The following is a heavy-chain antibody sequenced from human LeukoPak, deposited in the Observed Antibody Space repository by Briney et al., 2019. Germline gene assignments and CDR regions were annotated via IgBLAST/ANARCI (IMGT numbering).Heavy chain of an antibody. Sequence: GGSLRLSCTASGFTFGDYAMSWVRQAPGKGLEWVGFIRSKAYGGTTEYAASVKGRFTISRDDSKSIAYLQMNSLKTEDRVVYYYTRDVRYYYNSSGYIDYWGQGTLVTVSS. CDR2: IRSKAYGGTT. CDR1: GFTFGDYA. J-gene: IGHJ4*02. V-gene: IGHV3-49*04. CDR3: TRDVRYYYNSSGYIDY. D-gene: IGHD3-22*01.